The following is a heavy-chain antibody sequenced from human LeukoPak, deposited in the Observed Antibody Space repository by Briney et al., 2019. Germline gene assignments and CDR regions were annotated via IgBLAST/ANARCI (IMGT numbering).Heavy chain of an antibody. Sequence: PGGSLRLSCAASGFTFSSYAMSWVRQAPGKGLEWVSAISGSGGSTYYADSVKGRFTISRDNAKNSLYLQMNSLRAEDTAVYYCARVGLALDYWGQGTLVTVSS. J-gene: IGHJ4*02. CDR3: ARVGLALDY. CDR2: ISGSGGST. CDR1: GFTFSSYA. V-gene: IGHV3-23*01. D-gene: IGHD3/OR15-3a*01.